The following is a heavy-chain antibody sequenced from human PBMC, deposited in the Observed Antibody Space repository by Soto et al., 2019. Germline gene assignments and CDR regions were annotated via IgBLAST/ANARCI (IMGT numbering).Heavy chain of an antibody. Sequence: PGGSLRLSCAASGFTFSSYGMHWVLQAPGKGLEWVAVISYDGSNKYYADSVKGRFTISRDNSKNTLYLQMNSLRAEDTAVYYCAKDPGGDSSDDYWGQGTLVTVSS. V-gene: IGHV3-30*18. CDR3: AKDPGGDSSDDY. CDR1: GFTFSSYG. CDR2: ISYDGSNK. D-gene: IGHD3-22*01. J-gene: IGHJ4*02.